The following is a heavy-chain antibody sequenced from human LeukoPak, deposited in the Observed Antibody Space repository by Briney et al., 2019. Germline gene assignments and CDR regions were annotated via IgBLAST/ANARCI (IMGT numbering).Heavy chain of an antibody. CDR2: IRSNGGST. V-gene: IGHV3-64*04. CDR1: GFTFSSYA. J-gene: IGHJ4*02. D-gene: IGHD2-15*01. CDR3: AKDGHCSGGSCYGNYFDY. Sequence: GGSLRLSCSASGFTFSSYAMHWVRQAPGKGLEYVSAIRSNGGSTYYADSVKGRFTISRDNSKNTLYLQMNSLRAEDTAVYYCAKDGHCSGGSCYGNYFDYWGQGTLVTVSS.